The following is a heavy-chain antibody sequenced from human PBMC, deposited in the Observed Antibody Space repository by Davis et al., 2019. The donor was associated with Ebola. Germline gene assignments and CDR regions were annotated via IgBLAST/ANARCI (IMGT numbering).Heavy chain of an antibody. J-gene: IGHJ4*02. CDR1: GYSFTSYW. CDR2: IYPGDSDT. Sequence: GESLKISCKGSGYSFTSYWIGWVRQMPGKGLEWMGIIYPGDSDTRYSPSFQGQVTISADKSISTAYLQWSSLKASDTAMYYCARHPAFGGVIGGFDYWGQRTLVTVSS. D-gene: IGHD3-16*02. CDR3: ARHPAFGGVIGGFDY. V-gene: IGHV5-51*01.